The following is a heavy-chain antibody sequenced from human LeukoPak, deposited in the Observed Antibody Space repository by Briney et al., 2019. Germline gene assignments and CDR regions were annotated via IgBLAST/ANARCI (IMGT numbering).Heavy chain of an antibody. D-gene: IGHD3-10*01. Sequence: PGGSLRLSCAASGLTFSKSWMHWVRQAPGKGLVWVPRINNDGSSTTYAGSVKGRFTISRDNAKNMVYLQMNSLRVEDTAIYYCARVYGLGMNEYYQYWGQGTLVTVPS. CDR2: INNDGSST. J-gene: IGHJ1*01. CDR1: GLTFSKSW. V-gene: IGHV3-74*01. CDR3: ARVYGLGMNEYYQY.